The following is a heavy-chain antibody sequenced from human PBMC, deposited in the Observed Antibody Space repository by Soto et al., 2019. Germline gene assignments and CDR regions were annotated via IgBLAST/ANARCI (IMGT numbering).Heavy chain of an antibody. V-gene: IGHV4-61*01. CDR3: ARERGDSHWIDP. CDR2: VENSGST. CDR1: GGSVSSESYY. J-gene: IGHJ5*02. D-gene: IGHD2-21*01. Sequence: SETLSLTCSVSGGSVSSESYYWSWIRQTPGKGLEWIGNVENSGSTKYNPSLKSRVTISVDTSKNQFSLKLSSVTGADTAVYYCARERGDSHWIDPWGQGTLVTVSS.